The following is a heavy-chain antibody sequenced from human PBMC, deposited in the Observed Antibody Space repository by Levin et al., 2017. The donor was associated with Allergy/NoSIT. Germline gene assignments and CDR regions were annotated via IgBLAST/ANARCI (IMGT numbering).Heavy chain of an antibody. Sequence: PGGSLRLSCAASGFTFSSYWMSWVRQAPGKGLEWVANIKQDGSEKYYVDSVKGRFTISRDNAKNSLYLQMNSLRAEDTAVYYCAREDGDFPYYYYGMDGWGQGTTVTVSS. CDR1: GFTFSSYW. CDR2: IKQDGSEK. D-gene: IGHD4-17*01. CDR3: AREDGDFPYYYYGMDG. J-gene: IGHJ6*02. V-gene: IGHV3-7*01.